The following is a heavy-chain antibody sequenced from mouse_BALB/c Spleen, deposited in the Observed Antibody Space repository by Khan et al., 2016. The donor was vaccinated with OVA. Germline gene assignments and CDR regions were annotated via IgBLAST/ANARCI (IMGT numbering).Heavy chain of an antibody. J-gene: IGHJ4*01. Sequence: QVQLKQSGPGLAAPSQSLSITCTISGFSLTNYGVHWVRQPPGKGLEWLVVIWSDGSTTYNSAFKSRLTITKDNSQSQAFLKMNSLQTADPAIYFCARLPYCHYNIIDYWGQGTSVTVSS. CDR2: IWSDGST. CDR1: GFSLTNYG. D-gene: IGHD2-10*01. V-gene: IGHV2-6-1*01. CDR3: ARLPYCHYNIIDY.